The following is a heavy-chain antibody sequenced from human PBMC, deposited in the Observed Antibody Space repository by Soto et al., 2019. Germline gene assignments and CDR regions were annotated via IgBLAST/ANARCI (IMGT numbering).Heavy chain of an antibody. CDR2: IYHSGST. CDR1: GGSLSSSNW. Sequence: PSQTLSLTCAVSGGSLSSSNWWSWVRHPPGKGLELIGEIYHSGSTNYNPSLKSRVTISVDKSKNQFSLKLSSVTAADTAVYYCARDIVVVVAATRYYYYYGMDVWGQGTTVTVSS. D-gene: IGHD2-15*01. J-gene: IGHJ6*02. V-gene: IGHV4-4*02. CDR3: ARDIVVVVAATRYYYYYGMDV.